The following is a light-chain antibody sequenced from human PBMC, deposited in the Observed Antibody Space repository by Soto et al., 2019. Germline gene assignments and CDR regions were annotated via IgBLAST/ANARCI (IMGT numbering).Light chain of an antibody. J-gene: IGLJ1*01. CDR1: SSDVGGSNY. CDR2: DVS. Sequence: QSALTQPASVSGSPGQSITISCTGTSSDVGGSNYVSWYQQHPGKAPKLMIYDVSNRPSGVSNRFSGSKSGNTASLTISGLQAEDEADYYCGSYTSSSTLYVFGTGTK. CDR3: GSYTSSSTLYV. V-gene: IGLV2-14*01.